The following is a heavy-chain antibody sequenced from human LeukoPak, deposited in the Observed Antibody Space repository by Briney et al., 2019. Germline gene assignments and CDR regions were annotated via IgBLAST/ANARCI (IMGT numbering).Heavy chain of an antibody. Sequence: SETLSLTCTVSGGSISTYYWSWIRRPPGKGLEWIGYIYYSGSTYYNPSLKSRVTISVDTSKNQFSLKLSSLTAADTAVYYCARGYCSGGSCYPPEVYNWFDPWGQGTLVTVSS. CDR3: ARGYCSGGSCYPPEVYNWFDP. J-gene: IGHJ5*02. D-gene: IGHD2-15*01. V-gene: IGHV4-59*12. CDR2: IYYSGST. CDR1: GGSISTYY.